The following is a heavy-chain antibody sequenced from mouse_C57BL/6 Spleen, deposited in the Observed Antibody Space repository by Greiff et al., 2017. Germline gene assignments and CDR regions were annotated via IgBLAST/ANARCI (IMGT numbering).Heavy chain of an antibody. D-gene: IGHD1-1*01. CDR2: IYPRSGNT. Sequence: QVHVKQSGAELARPGASVKLSCKASGYTFTSYGISWVKQRTGQGLEWIGEIYPRSGNTYYNEKFKGKATLTADKSSSTAYMELRSLTSEDSAVYFCARAITTVVESSFAYWGQGTLVTVSA. CDR1: GYTFTSYG. V-gene: IGHV1-81*01. J-gene: IGHJ3*01. CDR3: ARAITTVVESSFAY.